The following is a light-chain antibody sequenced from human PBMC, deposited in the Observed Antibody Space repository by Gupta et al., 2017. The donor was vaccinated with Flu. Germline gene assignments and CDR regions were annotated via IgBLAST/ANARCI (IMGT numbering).Light chain of an antibody. CDR3: SSYTSSYTFV. J-gene: IGLJ1*01. CDR2: EVS. V-gene: IGLV2-18*02. CDR1: GSDVGTYNR. Sequence: QSALTQPPSVSGSPGQSVTISCTGTGSDVGTYNRVSWYRQPPGPAPKLIIYEVSNRPSGVPDRFSGSKSGNTASLTISGLQGEDEADYYCSSYTSSYTFVFGTGTKVTVL.